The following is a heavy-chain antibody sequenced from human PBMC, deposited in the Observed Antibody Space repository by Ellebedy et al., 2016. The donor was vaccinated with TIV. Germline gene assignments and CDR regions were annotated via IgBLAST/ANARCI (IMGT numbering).Heavy chain of an antibody. CDR3: ARHAVAAPTWFDP. J-gene: IGHJ5*02. CDR2: IYYSGSP. D-gene: IGHD6-13*01. Sequence: SETLSLTCTVSGDSLSNEYWSWIRQPPGKGLEWIGYIYYSGSPNYNPSLKSRVTISVDTSKNQFSLRLRSVTAADTAVYYCARHAVAAPTWFDPWGQGTLVTVSS. V-gene: IGHV4-59*01. CDR1: GDSLSNEY.